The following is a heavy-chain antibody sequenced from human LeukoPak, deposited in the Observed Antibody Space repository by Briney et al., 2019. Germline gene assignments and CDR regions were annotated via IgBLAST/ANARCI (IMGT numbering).Heavy chain of an antibody. CDR1: GYSFTNYW. Sequence: GESLKISCKGYGYSFTNYWIGWVRQMPGKGLEWMGIIFPGDSDTRYSPSFRGQVTISADTSIRTAYLQWSSLKASDTAMYYCARVRLPRTYYYYAMDVWGQGTTVTVSS. J-gene: IGHJ6*02. V-gene: IGHV5-51*01. CDR3: ARVRLPRTYYYYAMDV. CDR2: IFPGDSDT. D-gene: IGHD1-1*01.